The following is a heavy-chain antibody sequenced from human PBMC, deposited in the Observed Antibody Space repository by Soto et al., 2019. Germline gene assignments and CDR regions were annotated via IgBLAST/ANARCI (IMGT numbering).Heavy chain of an antibody. J-gene: IGHJ6*03. CDR2: INHSGST. Sequence: SETLSLTCAVYGGSFSGYYWSWIRQPPGKGLEWIGEINHSGSTNYNPSLKSRLTISVDTSKNQFSLKLSSVTAADTAVYYCARESLFYVEYYYYYYMDVWGKGTTVTVSS. V-gene: IGHV4-34*01. CDR3: ARESLFYVEYYYYYYMDV. CDR1: GGSFSGYY. D-gene: IGHD3-10*02.